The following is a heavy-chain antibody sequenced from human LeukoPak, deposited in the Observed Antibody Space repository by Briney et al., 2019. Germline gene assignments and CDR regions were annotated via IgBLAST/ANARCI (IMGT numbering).Heavy chain of an antibody. V-gene: IGHV3-21*01. D-gene: IGHD3-10*01. CDR1: GFTFSSYS. J-gene: IGHJ4*02. CDR2: ISSSSSYI. CDR3: AALWGTMVRGVTRGDY. Sequence: GGSLRLSCAASGFTFSSYSMNWVRQAPGKGLEWVSSISSSSSYIYYADSVKGRFTISRDSAKNSLYLQMNSLRAEDTAVYYCAALWGTMVRGVTRGDYWGQGTLVTVSS.